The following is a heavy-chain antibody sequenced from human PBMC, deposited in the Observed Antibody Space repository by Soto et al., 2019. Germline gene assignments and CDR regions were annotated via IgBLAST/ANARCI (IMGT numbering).Heavy chain of an antibody. CDR3: AKDSDCSGGSCYPIDFDY. V-gene: IGHV3-23*01. D-gene: IGHD2-15*01. Sequence: GGSLRLSCAASGFTFSSYAMSWVRQAPGKGLEWVSAISGSGGSTYYADSVKGRFTISRDNSKNTLYLQMNSLRAEDTAVYYCAKDSDCSGGSCYPIDFDYWGQGTLVTVSS. CDR2: ISGSGGST. CDR1: GFTFSSYA. J-gene: IGHJ4*02.